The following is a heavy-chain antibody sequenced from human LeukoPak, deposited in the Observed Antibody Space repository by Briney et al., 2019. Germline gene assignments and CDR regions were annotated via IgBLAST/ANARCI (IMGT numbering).Heavy chain of an antibody. J-gene: IGHJ4*02. CDR1: GGSISSSSYY. D-gene: IGHD2-15*01. CDR3: ARDQVGGNDY. V-gene: IGHV4-39*07. CDR2: IYYSGST. Sequence: SETLSLTCTVSGGSISSSSYYWGWIRQPPGKGLEWIGSIYYSGSTYYNPSLKSRVTISVDRSKNQFSLKLSSVTAADTAVYYCARDQVGGNDYWGQGTLVTVSS.